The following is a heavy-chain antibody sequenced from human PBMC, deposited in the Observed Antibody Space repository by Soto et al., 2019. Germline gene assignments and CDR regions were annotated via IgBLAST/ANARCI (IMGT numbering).Heavy chain of an antibody. J-gene: IGHJ6*02. CDR2: IIPIFGTA. CDR1: GGTFSSYA. D-gene: IGHD3-10*01. CDR3: AVGVMVRGVIPEFYYYGMDV. Sequence: SVKVSCKASGGTFSSYAISWVRQAPGQGLEWMGGIIPIFGTANYAQKFQGRVTITADESTSTAYMELSSLRSEDTAVYYCAVGVMVRGVIPEFYYYGMDVWGQGXTVTVSS. V-gene: IGHV1-69*13.